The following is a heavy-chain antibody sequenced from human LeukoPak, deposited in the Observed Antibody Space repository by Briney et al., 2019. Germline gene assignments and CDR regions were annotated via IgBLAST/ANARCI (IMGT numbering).Heavy chain of an antibody. Sequence: ASVKVSCKASGYTFTGYYMHWVRQAPGQGLEWMGWINPNSGGTNHAQKFQGRVTMTRDTSISTAYMELSRLRSDDTAVYYCAREIFGVVIIRYFDYWGQGTLVTVSS. CDR3: AREIFGVVIIRYFDY. D-gene: IGHD3-3*01. CDR2: INPNSGGT. V-gene: IGHV1-2*02. J-gene: IGHJ4*02. CDR1: GYTFTGYY.